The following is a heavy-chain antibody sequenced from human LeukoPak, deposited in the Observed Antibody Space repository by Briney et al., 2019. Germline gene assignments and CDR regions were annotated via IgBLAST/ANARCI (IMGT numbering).Heavy chain of an antibody. CDR1: GFTLSSYA. Sequence: PGRSLRLSCAASGFTLSSYAMHWVRQAPGKGLEWVAVIWYDGNNKYYAESVKGRFTISRDISKNTLYLQMNSLRAEDTAVYYCAKDRLPLGELSLFDYWGQGTLVTVSS. V-gene: IGHV3-33*06. D-gene: IGHD3-16*02. J-gene: IGHJ4*02. CDR3: AKDRLPLGELSLFDY. CDR2: IWYDGNNK.